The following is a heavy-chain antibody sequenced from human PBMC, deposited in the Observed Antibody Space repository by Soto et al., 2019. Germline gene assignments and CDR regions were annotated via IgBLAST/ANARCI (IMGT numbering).Heavy chain of an antibody. Sequence: SETLSLTCAVYGGSFSGYYWSWIRQPPGKGLEWIGEINHSGSTNYNPSLKSRVTISVDTSKNQFSLKLSSVTAADTAVYYCARKTGLYYDYVWGSYLFDYWGQGTLVTVSS. V-gene: IGHV4-34*01. D-gene: IGHD3-16*02. CDR1: GGSFSGYY. CDR3: ARKTGLYYDYVWGSYLFDY. J-gene: IGHJ4*02. CDR2: INHSGST.